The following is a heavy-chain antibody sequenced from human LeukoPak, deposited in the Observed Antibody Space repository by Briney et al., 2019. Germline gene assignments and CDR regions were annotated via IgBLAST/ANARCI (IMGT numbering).Heavy chain of an antibody. D-gene: IGHD3-10*01. Sequence: QPGGSLRLSCAAPGFTFSSYGMHWVRQAPGKGLEWVAVISYDGSNKYYADSVKGRFTISRDNSKNTLYLQMNSLRAEDTAVYYCAKPLLWFGEFNDAFDIWGQGTMVTVSS. V-gene: IGHV3-30*18. CDR1: GFTFSSYG. CDR2: ISYDGSNK. CDR3: AKPLLWFGEFNDAFDI. J-gene: IGHJ3*02.